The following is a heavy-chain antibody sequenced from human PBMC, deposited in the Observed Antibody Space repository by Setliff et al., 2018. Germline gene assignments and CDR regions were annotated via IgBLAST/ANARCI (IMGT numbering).Heavy chain of an antibody. CDR1: GFTFGDYG. V-gene: IGHV3-23*01. D-gene: IGHD2-2*01. Sequence: GGSLRLSCTASGFTFGDYGMSWVRQSPGKGPEWVSSISGSGGSTYYVDPVKGRFTISRDNSKNTLYLQMNSLSAEDTAVYYCARAHSSTLSVHDYWGQGTLVTVSS. J-gene: IGHJ4*02. CDR2: ISGSGGST. CDR3: ARAHSSTLSVHDY.